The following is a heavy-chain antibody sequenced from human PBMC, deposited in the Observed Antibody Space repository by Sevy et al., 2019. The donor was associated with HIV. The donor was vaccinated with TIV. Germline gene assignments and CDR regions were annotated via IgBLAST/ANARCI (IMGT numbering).Heavy chain of an antibody. J-gene: IGHJ6*02. D-gene: IGHD6-6*01. CDR1: GGSISSYY. Sequence: SETLSLTCTVSGGSISSYYWSWIRQPPGKGLEWIGYIYYSGSTNYNPSLKSRVTISVDTSKNQFSLKLSSVTAADTAGYYCAGYSSSSLGYYYYYGMDVWGQGTTVTVSS. V-gene: IGHV4-59*01. CDR3: AGYSSSSLGYYYYYGMDV. CDR2: IYYSGST.